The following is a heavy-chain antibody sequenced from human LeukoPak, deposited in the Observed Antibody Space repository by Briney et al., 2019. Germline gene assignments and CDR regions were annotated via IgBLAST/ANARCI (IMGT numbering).Heavy chain of an antibody. CDR2: MNPNSGNT. Sequence: GASVKVSCKASGYTFTSYDINWVRQATGQGLEWMGWMNPNSGNTGYAQKFQGRVTMTRNTSISTAYMELSSLRSEDTAVYYCARGVTDYDFWSGYHHTPYNWFDPWGQGTLVTVSS. D-gene: IGHD3-3*01. V-gene: IGHV1-8*01. J-gene: IGHJ5*02. CDR1: GYTFTSYD. CDR3: ARGVTDYDFWSGYHHTPYNWFDP.